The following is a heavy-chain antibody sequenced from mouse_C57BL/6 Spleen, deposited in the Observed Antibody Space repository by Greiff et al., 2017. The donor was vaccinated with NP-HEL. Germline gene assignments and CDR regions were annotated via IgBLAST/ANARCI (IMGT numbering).Heavy chain of an antibody. Sequence: EVKLVESGPELVKPGASVKISCKASGYSFTGYYMHWVKQSHGNILDWIGYIYPYNGVSSYNQKFKGKATLTVDKSSSTAYMELRSLTSEDSAVYYCARENKVVGTDYWGQGTTLTVSS. V-gene: IGHV1-31*01. CDR2: IYPYNGVS. J-gene: IGHJ2*01. D-gene: IGHD1-1*01. CDR1: GYSFTGYY. CDR3: ARENKVVGTDY.